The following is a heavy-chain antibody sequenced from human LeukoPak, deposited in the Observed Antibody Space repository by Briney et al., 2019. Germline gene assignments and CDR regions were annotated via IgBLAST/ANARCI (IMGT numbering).Heavy chain of an antibody. CDR3: ARPYYYDSRIDP. J-gene: IGHJ5*02. CDR1: GGSISSGDYY. V-gene: IGHV4-30-4*01. D-gene: IGHD3-22*01. CDR2: IYYSGST. Sequence: SQTLSLTCTVSGGSISSGDYYWSWIRQPPGKGLEWIGYIYYSGSTYYNPSLKSRVTISVDTSKNQLSLKLTSATAADTAVYYCARPYYYDSRIDPWGQGTLVTVSS.